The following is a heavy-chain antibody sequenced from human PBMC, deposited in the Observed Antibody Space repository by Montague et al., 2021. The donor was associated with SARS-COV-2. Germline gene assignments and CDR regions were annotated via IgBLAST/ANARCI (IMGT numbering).Heavy chain of an antibody. J-gene: IGHJ5*02. D-gene: IGHD2-15*01. V-gene: IGHV4-59*08. CDR1: GDSISRYY. Sequence: SETLSLTCTVSGDSISRYYWSLSRQPPGKILEWIGNVYYRVGTNYNPALKSRVPISVDTSKNQFSLKLNSVTAADTAVYYCARPHQVGGLRPWGQGTLVTVSS. CDR2: VYYRVGT. CDR3: ARPHQVGGLRP.